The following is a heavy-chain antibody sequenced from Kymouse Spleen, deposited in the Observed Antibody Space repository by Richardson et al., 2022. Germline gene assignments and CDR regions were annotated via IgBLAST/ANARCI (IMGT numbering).Heavy chain of an antibody. CDR3: ARARTSCPPCFDY. Sequence: QVQLQESGPGLVKPSETLSLTCTVSGGSISSYYWSWIRQPPGKGLEWIGYIYYSGSTNYNPSLKSRVTISVDTSKNQFSLKLSSVTAADTAVYYCARARTSCPPCFDYWGQGTLVTVSS. J-gene: IGHJ4*02. D-gene: IGHD2-15*01,IGHD2-2*02. V-gene: IGHV4-59*01. CDR1: GGSISSYY. CDR2: IYYSGST.